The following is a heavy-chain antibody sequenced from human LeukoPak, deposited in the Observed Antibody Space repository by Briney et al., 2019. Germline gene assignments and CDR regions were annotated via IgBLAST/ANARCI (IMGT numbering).Heavy chain of an antibody. D-gene: IGHD3-22*01. Sequence: SQTLSLTCTVSGGSISSGSYYWSWIRQPAGKGLEWIGRIYTSGSTNYNPSLKSRVTISVDTSKNQFSLKLSSVTAADTAVYYCARESSAYYASSALFYWGQGTLVTVSS. CDR3: ARESSAYYASSALFY. V-gene: IGHV4-61*02. CDR1: GGSISSGSYY. CDR2: IYTSGST. J-gene: IGHJ4*02.